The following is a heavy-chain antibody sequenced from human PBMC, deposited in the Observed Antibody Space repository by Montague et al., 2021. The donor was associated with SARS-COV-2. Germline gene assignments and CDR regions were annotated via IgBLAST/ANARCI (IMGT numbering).Heavy chain of an antibody. V-gene: IGHV4-38-2*02. J-gene: IGHJ4*02. D-gene: IGHD2-2*01. CDR1: GYSISSGYY. CDR3: ARSQDCSTTSCHFDY. CDR2: IYHSGST. Sequence: ETLSLTCTVSGYSISSGYYWGWIRQPPGKGLEWIGSIYHSGSTYYNPSLKSRVTISVDTSKSQFSLKLSSVTAADTAVYYCARSQDCSTTSCHFDYWGQGTLVTVSS.